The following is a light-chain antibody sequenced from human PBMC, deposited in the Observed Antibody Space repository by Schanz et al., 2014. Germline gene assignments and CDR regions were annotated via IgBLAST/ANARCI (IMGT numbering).Light chain of an antibody. CDR3: QHRSNWPT. CDR1: QSLGSSY. Sequence: EIVLTQSPGTLSLSPGERATLSCRASQSLGSSYLAWYQQKPGQAPRLLLYDASNRATGVPARFSGSGSGTDFTLTISSLEPEDFAVYYCQHRSNWPTFGGGTKVEIK. V-gene: IGKV3-11*01. J-gene: IGKJ4*01. CDR2: DAS.